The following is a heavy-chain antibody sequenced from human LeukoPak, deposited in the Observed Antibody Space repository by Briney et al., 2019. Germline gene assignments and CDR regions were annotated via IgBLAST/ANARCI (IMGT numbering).Heavy chain of an antibody. CDR3: AELGITMIGGV. J-gene: IGHJ6*04. Sequence: GGSLRLSCAASGFTFSSYWMSWVRQAPGKGLEWVANIKQDGSEKYYVDSVKGRYTISRDNAKNSLYLQMNSLRAEDTAVYYCAELGITMIGGVWGKGTTVTISS. CDR2: IKQDGSEK. V-gene: IGHV3-7*01. CDR1: GFTFSSYW. D-gene: IGHD3-10*02.